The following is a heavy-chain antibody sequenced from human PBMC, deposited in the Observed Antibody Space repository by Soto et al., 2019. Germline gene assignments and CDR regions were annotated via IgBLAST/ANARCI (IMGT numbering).Heavy chain of an antibody. J-gene: IGHJ3*02. V-gene: IGHV4-4*07. CDR2: FYSSESI. CDR1: GGSIIGYH. Sequence: KTSETLSLTCIVSGGSIIGYHWNWIRQPAGKGLEWIGRFYSSESINYNPSLKSRVTMSVETSKNQFSLQMRSVSVADTAVYYCVRDSSGMAPDGFDIWGQGTMVTVSS. CDR3: VRDSSGMAPDGFDI. D-gene: IGHD3-22*01.